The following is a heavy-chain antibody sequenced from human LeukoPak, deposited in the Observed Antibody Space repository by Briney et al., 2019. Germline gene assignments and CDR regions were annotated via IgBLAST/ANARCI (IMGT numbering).Heavy chain of an antibody. CDR3: ARTRFKSPRAFDI. CDR2: ISSSSSTI. D-gene: IGHD3-16*01. Sequence: GGSLRLSCAASGFTFSSYEMNWVRQAPGKGLEWVSYISSSSSTIYYADSVKGRFTISRDNAKNSLYLQMNSLRAEDTAVYYCARTRFKSPRAFDIWGQGTMVTVSS. CDR1: GFTFSSYE. V-gene: IGHV3-48*01. J-gene: IGHJ3*02.